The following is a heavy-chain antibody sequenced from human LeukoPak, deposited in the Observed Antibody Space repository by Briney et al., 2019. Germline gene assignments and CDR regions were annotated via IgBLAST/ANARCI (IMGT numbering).Heavy chain of an antibody. V-gene: IGHV4-59*08. CDR1: GGSISIYY. CDR3: ARRRITGTTPLDY. Sequence: SETLSLTCTVSGGSISIYYWSWIRQPPGKGLEWIGYIYYSGSTNYNPSLKSRVTISVDTSKNQFSRKLSSVTAADTAVYYCARRRITGTTPLDYWGQGTLVTVSS. J-gene: IGHJ4*02. D-gene: IGHD1-20*01. CDR2: IYYSGST.